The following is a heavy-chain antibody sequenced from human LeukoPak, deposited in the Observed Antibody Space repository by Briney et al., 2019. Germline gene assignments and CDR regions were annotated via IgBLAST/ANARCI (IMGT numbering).Heavy chain of an antibody. CDR2: ISGSGGST. D-gene: IGHD2-15*01. Sequence: GGALRLSCAASGFTFSSYAMSWVRQAPGKGLEWVSAISGSGGSTYYADSVKGRFTISRDNSKNTLYLQMNSLRAEDTAVYYCAKDLDIVVDYYFDYWGQGTLVTVSS. CDR3: AKDLDIVVDYYFDY. V-gene: IGHV3-23*01. J-gene: IGHJ4*02. CDR1: GFTFSSYA.